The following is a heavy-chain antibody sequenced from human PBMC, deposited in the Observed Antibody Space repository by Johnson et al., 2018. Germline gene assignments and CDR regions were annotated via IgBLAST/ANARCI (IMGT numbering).Heavy chain of an antibody. CDR1: GFTFSSYG. D-gene: IGHD4-11*01. CDR3: VKEELTTYYVEA. J-gene: IGHJ4*02. V-gene: IGHV3-30*18. CDR2: VSNDGNSK. Sequence: QVQLVQSGGGVVQPGRSLTLSCAASGFTFSSYGMHWVRQAPGQGLEWVAIVSNDGNSKYYGDSVKGRFTISRDNSKETLNLQMDSRRTEDTAVYYCVKEELTTYYVEAWGQGTLVTVSS.